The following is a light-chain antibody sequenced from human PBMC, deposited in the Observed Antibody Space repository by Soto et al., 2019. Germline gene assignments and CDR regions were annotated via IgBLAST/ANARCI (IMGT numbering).Light chain of an antibody. CDR2: DIL. CDR1: TGAVTN. J-gene: IGKJ4*01. CDR3: QQYNSWPLT. V-gene: IGKV3D-15*01. Sequence: SLTVSPGGTVTLTCGSSTGAVTNGHYPYWFKKTPGQATRLVIYDILTRATGVPNRISGSVSGNEFTITISSLQSEECAVYDCQQYNSWPLTFGGGTKVDIK.